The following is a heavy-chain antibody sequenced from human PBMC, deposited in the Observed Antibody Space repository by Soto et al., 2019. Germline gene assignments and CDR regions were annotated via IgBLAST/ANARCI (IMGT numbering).Heavy chain of an antibody. CDR3: ARGSKHFGY. V-gene: IGHV3-74*01. J-gene: IGHJ4*02. CDR1: GFTFSPFW. CDR2: INSDGNST. D-gene: IGHD4-4*01. Sequence: EVQLVESGGGLVQPGGSLRLSCAASGFTFSPFWMHWVRQVPGKGPVWVSRINSDGNSTSYADSVKGRITISRDNAKNTLYMQMYSLRAEDTAVYYCARGSKHFGYWGQGTLVTVSS.